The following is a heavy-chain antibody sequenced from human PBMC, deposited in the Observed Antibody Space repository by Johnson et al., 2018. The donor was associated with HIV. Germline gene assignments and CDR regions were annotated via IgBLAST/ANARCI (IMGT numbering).Heavy chain of an antibody. CDR2: ISSGRSI. CDR3: ARFGRGGSHAFDI. V-gene: IGHV3-66*01. CDR1: DFTVSSNY. Sequence: VQLVESGGGLVQPGGSLRLSCAASDFTVSSNYMSWVRQAPGKGLEWVSVISSGRSIYYEDSVKGRFTISRDNSTHTLYLQRNSLRAEDTALYYCARFGRGGSHAFDIWGQGTMVTVSS. J-gene: IGHJ3*02. D-gene: IGHD5-24*01.